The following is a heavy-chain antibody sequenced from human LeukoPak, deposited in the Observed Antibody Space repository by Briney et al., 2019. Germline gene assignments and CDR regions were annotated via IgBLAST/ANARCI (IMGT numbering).Heavy chain of an antibody. CDR1: GGSISSGSYY. V-gene: IGHV4-30-4*08. Sequence: PSETLSLTCTVSGGSISSGSYYWSWVRQPPGKGLEWIGYIYYSGSTYYNPSLKSRVAISVDTSKNQFSLNLGSVTAADTAVYCCARSSFYSSSWYFDYWGQGTLVTVSS. CDR3: ARSSFYSSSWYFDY. D-gene: IGHD6-13*01. J-gene: IGHJ4*02. CDR2: IYYSGST.